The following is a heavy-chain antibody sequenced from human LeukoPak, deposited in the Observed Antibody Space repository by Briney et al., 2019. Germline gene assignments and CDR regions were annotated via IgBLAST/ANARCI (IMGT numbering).Heavy chain of an antibody. CDR2: IRGDSTET. CDR3: ARGHFGVVLDY. CDR1: GFTFSSYS. V-gene: IGHV3-21*01. Sequence: GGSLRLSREGSGFTFSSYSMIWVRQAPGKGLEWVSSIRGDSTETRHADSLMGRFTISRDNAKKSLYLQMNSLRAEDTAVYYCARGHFGVVLDYWGQGTLVTVSS. D-gene: IGHD3-3*01. J-gene: IGHJ4*02.